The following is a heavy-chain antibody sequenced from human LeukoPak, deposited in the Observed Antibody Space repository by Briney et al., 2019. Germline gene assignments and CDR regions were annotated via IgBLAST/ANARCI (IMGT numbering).Heavy chain of an antibody. CDR2: ISSDSSTI. CDR3: ARAQPGNSPPPRPYGMDV. CDR1: GFTFSSYR. V-gene: IGHV3-48*02. Sequence: PGGSLRLSCAASGFTFSSYRMNWVRQAPGKGLEWVSYISSDSSTIYYADSVKGRFTISRDNAKNSLFLQMSSLRDEDSTVYYCARAQPGNSPPPRPYGMDVWGQGTTVTVAS. D-gene: IGHD2-2*01. J-gene: IGHJ6*02.